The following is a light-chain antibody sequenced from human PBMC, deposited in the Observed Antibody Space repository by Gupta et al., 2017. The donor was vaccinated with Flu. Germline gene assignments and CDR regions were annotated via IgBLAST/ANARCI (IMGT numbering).Light chain of an antibody. CDR1: QRIASW. V-gene: IGKV1-5*03. CDR2: KTS. CDR3: QQYSSYSRS. Sequence: DIQMTQSPSTLSAFVGDRVTITCRASQRIASWLAWYQQKPGRAPKLLIYKTSTLESGVPSRFSGSGSGTQFTLTISSLQPDDFATYFCQQYSSYSRSFGQGTKVEI. J-gene: IGKJ2*03.